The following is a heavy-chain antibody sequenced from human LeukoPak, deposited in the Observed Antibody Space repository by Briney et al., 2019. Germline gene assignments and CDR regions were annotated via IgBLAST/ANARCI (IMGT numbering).Heavy chain of an antibody. CDR3: ARDNSVRDEAWWFNP. D-gene: IGHD5-24*01. CDR2: ISAYNGNT. V-gene: IGHV1-18*01. J-gene: IGHJ5*02. Sequence: GASVKVSCKASGYSFSTYGITWVRQAPGQGLEWVGWISAYNGNTNYAQKLQGRVTMTTDTSTNTAYMELRSLRSEDTAVYYCARDNSVRDEAWWFNPWGQGTLVTVSS. CDR1: GYSFSTYG.